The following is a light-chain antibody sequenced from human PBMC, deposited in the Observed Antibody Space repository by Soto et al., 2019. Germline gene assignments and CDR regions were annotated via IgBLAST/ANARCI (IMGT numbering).Light chain of an antibody. Sequence: DIVMTQSPDSLAVSLGERVTINCKSSQSVLYSSNNRNYLAWFQQKPGQPPKLLIYWASTGESGVPDRFSGSGSGTDFTLTISGLQAEDVAVYYCQQYYNTPLTFGGGTKVDIK. V-gene: IGKV4-1*01. CDR1: QSVLYSSNNRNY. CDR3: QQYYNTPLT. J-gene: IGKJ4*01. CDR2: WAS.